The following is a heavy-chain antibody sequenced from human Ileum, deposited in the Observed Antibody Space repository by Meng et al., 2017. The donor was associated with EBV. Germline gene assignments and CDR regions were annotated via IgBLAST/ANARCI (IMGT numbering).Heavy chain of an antibody. J-gene: IGHJ4*02. CDR2: ISGSGGST. CDR1: GFTFTSNA. Sequence: VQLLESGGGLVQPAWSLRLSCAVSGFTFTSNAMSWDRQAPGQGLVWVSAISGSGGSTYYADSVKGRFTISRDNSKNTLSLQMNSLKTKDTAVYYGATDRPEVGAGEFDYWGQGTLVTVSS. CDR3: ATDRPEVGAGEFDY. V-gene: IGHV3-23*01. D-gene: IGHD1-26*01.